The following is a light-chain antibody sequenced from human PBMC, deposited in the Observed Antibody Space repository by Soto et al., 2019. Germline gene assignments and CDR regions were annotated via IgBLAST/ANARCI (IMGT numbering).Light chain of an antibody. V-gene: IGKV3-20*01. Sequence: ESVLTQSPGTLSLSPGERATLSCRASQSVSSSYLAWYQQKPGQAPRLLIYGASSRATGIPDRFSGSGSGTDFTLTISRLEPEDFAVHYCQQYGSSRTFGQGTKVDIK. CDR1: QSVSSSY. CDR3: QQYGSSRT. CDR2: GAS. J-gene: IGKJ1*01.